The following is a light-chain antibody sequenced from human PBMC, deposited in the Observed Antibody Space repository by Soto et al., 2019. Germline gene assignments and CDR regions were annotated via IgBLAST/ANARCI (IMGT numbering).Light chain of an antibody. J-gene: IGLJ1*01. CDR3: AAWDDSLNGCV. Sequence: QSVLTQPPSASGTPGQRVTISCSGSSSNIGTYSVSWYQHFPGTAPRLLIYSDNQRPSGVPDRFSASKSGASASLAISGLQSEDEADFYCAAWDDSLNGCVFGTRTKVTVL. V-gene: IGLV1-44*01. CDR1: SSNIGTYS. CDR2: SDN.